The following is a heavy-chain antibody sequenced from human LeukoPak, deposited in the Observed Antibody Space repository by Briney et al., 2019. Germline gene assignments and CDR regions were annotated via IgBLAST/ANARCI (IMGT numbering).Heavy chain of an antibody. CDR2: ISAYNGNT. D-gene: IGHD5-12*01. J-gene: IGHJ4*02. CDR3: AREGIEVATGLSY. Sequence: ASVKVSCKASGYTFTSYGISWVRQAPGQGLEWMGWISAYNGNTNYAQKFQGRVTMTRDTSISTAYMELSRLRSDDTAVYYCAREGIEVATGLSYWGQGTLVTVSS. V-gene: IGHV1-18*01. CDR1: GYTFTSYG.